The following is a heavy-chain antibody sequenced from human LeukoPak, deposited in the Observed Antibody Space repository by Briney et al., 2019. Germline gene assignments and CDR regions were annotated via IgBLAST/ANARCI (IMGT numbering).Heavy chain of an antibody. CDR2: ISGSGGST. CDR1: GFTFSSYA. Sequence: PRGSLRLSCAASGFTFSSYAMSWVRQAPGKGLEWVSAISGSGGSTYYADSVKGRFTISRDNSKNTLYLQMNSLRAEDTAVYYCANWAWATVVTPGTWGQGTLVTVSS. D-gene: IGHD4-23*01. V-gene: IGHV3-23*01. J-gene: IGHJ5*02. CDR3: ANWAWATVVTPGT.